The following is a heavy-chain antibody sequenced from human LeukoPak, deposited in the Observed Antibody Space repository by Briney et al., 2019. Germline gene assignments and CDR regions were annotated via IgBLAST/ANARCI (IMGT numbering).Heavy chain of an antibody. J-gene: IGHJ3*02. CDR1: GYSISSGYY. D-gene: IGHD2-2*02. CDR3: ARVGYCSSTSCYRGAFDI. V-gene: IGHV4-38-2*02. Sequence: SETLSLTCTVSGYSISSGYYWGWIRQPPGKGLEWIGSIYHSGSTYYNPSLKSRVTISVDTSKNQFSLKLSSVTAADTAVYYCARVGYCSSTSCYRGAFDIWGQGTMVTVSS. CDR2: IYHSGST.